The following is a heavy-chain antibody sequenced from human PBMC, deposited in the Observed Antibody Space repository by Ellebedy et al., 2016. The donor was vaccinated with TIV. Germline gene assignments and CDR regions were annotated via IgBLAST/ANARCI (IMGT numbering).Heavy chain of an antibody. Sequence: SVKVSXXASGGTFSSYAISWVRQAPGQGLEWMGGIIPIFGTANYAQKFQGRVTITADESTSTAYMELSSLRSEDTAVYYCARCGGYNWNFRGTYYYYMDVWGKGTTVTVSS. CDR1: GGTFSSYA. D-gene: IGHD1-1*01. J-gene: IGHJ6*03. CDR2: IIPIFGTA. V-gene: IGHV1-69*13. CDR3: ARCGGYNWNFRGTYYYYMDV.